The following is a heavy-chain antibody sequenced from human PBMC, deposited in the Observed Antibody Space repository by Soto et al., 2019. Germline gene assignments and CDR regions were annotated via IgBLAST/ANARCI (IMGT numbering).Heavy chain of an antibody. J-gene: IGHJ6*02. CDR2: INPNSGGT. V-gene: IGHV1-2*04. Sequence: QVQLVQSGAEVKKPGASVKVSCKASGYTFTGYYMHWVRQAPGQGLEWMGWINPNSGGTNYAQKFQGWVTMTRDTSISTAYMELSRLRSDDTAVYYCARDQGYYGSGSYANRPLTGSYYYYGMDVWGQGTTVTVSS. CDR1: GYTFTGYY. D-gene: IGHD3-10*01. CDR3: ARDQGYYGSGSYANRPLTGSYYYYGMDV.